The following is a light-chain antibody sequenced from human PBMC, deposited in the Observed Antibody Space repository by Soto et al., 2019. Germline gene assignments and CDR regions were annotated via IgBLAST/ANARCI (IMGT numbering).Light chain of an antibody. CDR3: QQYGDLPWT. CDR2: DAS. V-gene: IGKV3-11*01. J-gene: IGKJ1*01. Sequence: EIVLTQSPDTLSLSPGERATLSCWASHSVTTHLAWFQQRPGQTPRLLIYDASTRAPGIPARFSGSGSGTDFTLTINRLEPEDFAVYYCQQYGDLPWTFGQGTKVDIK. CDR1: HSVTTH.